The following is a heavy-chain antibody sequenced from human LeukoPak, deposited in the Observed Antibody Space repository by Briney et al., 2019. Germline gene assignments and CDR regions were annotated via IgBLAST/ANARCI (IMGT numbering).Heavy chain of an antibody. V-gene: IGHV3-23*01. CDR1: GFTFSTYA. Sequence: GGSLRLSCAASGFTFSTYAMTWVRQAPGKGLEWVAVISATGFTTYYADSVKGRFTVSRDDSKNTLYLQMTSLRAEDTAVYYCAKRLGECRCPDCNSRYFDSWGQGTLVTVSS. J-gene: IGHJ4*02. D-gene: IGHD2-21*02. CDR2: ISATGFTT. CDR3: AKRLGECRCPDCNSRYFDS.